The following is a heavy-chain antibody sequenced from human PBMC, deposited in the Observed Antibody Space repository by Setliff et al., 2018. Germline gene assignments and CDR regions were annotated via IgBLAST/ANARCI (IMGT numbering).Heavy chain of an antibody. CDR1: GYTFTDYH. Sequence: ASVKVSCKTSGYTFTDYHLHWVRQAPGQGLEWMGWIDPKSGATRYAQKFQGRVTLTRDTSITTAYMEVSILTSDDTAVYYCARDPFLVQQFPYYMDVWDKGTTVTVSS. CDR3: ARDPFLVQQFPYYMDV. D-gene: IGHD6-13*01. J-gene: IGHJ6*03. CDR2: IDPKSGAT. V-gene: IGHV1-2*02.